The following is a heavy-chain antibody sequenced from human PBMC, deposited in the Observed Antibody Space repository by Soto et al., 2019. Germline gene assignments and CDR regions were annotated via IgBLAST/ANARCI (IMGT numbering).Heavy chain of an antibody. D-gene: IGHD4-17*01. J-gene: IGHJ6*02. CDR1: GFTVSSNY. Sequence: EVQLVETGGGLIQPGGSLRLSCAASGFTVSSNYMSWVRQAPGKGLEWVSVIYSGGSTYYADSVKGRFTISRDNSKNTLYLQMNSLRAEDTAVYYCARDDYGGNNYYYGMDVWGQGTTVTVSS. CDR2: IYSGGST. CDR3: ARDDYGGNNYYYGMDV. V-gene: IGHV3-53*02.